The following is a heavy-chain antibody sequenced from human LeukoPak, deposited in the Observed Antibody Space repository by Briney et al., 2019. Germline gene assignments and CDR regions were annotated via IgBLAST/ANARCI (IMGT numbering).Heavy chain of an antibody. CDR2: IYHSGST. Sequence: PSGPLSLTCAVSGGSFSSSNWWSWVRQPPGKGLEWIGEIYHSGSTNYNPSLKSRVTISVDKSKNQFSLKLSSVSAADTAVYYCARAPRHSIAAAGSSIDYWGQGTLVTVSS. J-gene: IGHJ4*02. CDR1: GGSFSSSNW. D-gene: IGHD6-13*01. V-gene: IGHV4-4*02. CDR3: ARAPRHSIAAAGSSIDY.